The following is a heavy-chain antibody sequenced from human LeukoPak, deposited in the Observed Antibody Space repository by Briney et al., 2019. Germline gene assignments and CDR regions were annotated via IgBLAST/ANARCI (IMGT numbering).Heavy chain of an antibody. CDR2: ISSSSSTV. J-gene: IGHJ3*02. Sequence: GGSLRLSCAASGFTFSSYSMNWVRQAPGKGLEWVSYISSSSSTVYYADSVKGRFTISRDNAKNSLYLQMNSLRAEDTAVYYCARQLNVEMATMSFGGGDAFDIWGQGTMVTVSS. V-gene: IGHV3-48*04. CDR3: ARQLNVEMATMSFGGGDAFDI. CDR1: GFTFSSYS. D-gene: IGHD5-24*01.